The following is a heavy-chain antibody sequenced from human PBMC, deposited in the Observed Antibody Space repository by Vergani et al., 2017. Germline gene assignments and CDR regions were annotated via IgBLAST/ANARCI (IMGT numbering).Heavy chain of an antibody. J-gene: IGHJ4*02. CDR3: AKDRPRDWETPLFLFDY. Sequence: EVDLVESGGGLAQPGGSLRLSCDASGITFWKFGMHWVRQGPGKGLEWVSGISWNSGAVDYADSVRGRFTISRDNAKNTLYLQMSSLRADDTAVYYCAKDRPRDWETPLFLFDYWGQGTLVAVSS. D-gene: IGHD1-26*01. V-gene: IGHV3-9*01. CDR2: ISWNSGAV. CDR1: GITFWKFG.